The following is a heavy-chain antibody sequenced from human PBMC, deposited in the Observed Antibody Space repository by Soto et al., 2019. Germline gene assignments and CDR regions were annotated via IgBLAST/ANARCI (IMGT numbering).Heavy chain of an antibody. CDR2: IGESGTPT. CDR3: ARYLPGVRYYGMDV. J-gene: IGHJ6*02. Sequence: EVQLLESGGGLVQPGGSLRLSCAASGFTFSSYAMKWVRQAPGKGLEWVSLIGESGTPTYYADSVKGRFPICRDNCGNTQFLEMNSLRAEDTAVYYCARYLPGVRYYGMDVWGQGTTVTVSS. D-gene: IGHD2-2*01. V-gene: IGHV3-23*01. CDR1: GFTFSSYA.